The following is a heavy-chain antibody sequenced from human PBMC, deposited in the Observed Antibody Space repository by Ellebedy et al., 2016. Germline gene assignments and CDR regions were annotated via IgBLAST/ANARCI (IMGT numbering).Heavy chain of an antibody. CDR2: IWYDESEE. CDR1: GFTFKASH. J-gene: IGHJ4*02. D-gene: IGHD1-7*01. CDR3: AKRTLTGTTDY. Sequence: GGSLRLXXVASGFTFKASHMHWVRQAPGKGLDWVAIIWYDESEEYYADSVKGRFTVSRDNSENTLYLQMNSLRAEDTAVYYCAKRTLTGTTDYWGQGTLVTVSS. V-gene: IGHV3-33*06.